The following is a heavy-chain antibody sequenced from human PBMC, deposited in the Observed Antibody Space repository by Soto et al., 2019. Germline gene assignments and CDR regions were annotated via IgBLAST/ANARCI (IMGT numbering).Heavy chain of an antibody. CDR1: GYTFTIYD. Sequence: GASVKVSCKASGYTFTIYDINWVLQATGQGLEWMGWMNPNSGNTGYAQKFQGRVTMTRNTSISTAYMELSSLRSEDTAVYYCAREGIMITFGGVIVGPAGAFDIWGQGTMVTVSS. CDR2: MNPNSGNT. CDR3: AREGIMITFGGVIVGPAGAFDI. V-gene: IGHV1-8*01. J-gene: IGHJ3*02. D-gene: IGHD3-16*02.